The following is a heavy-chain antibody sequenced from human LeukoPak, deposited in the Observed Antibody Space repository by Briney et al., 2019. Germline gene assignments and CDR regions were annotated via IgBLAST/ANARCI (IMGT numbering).Heavy chain of an antibody. D-gene: IGHD3-3*01. CDR2: TSSKSRYV. J-gene: IGHJ4*02. V-gene: IGHV3-21*01. Sequence: GGSLRLSCAASGFTLSDFGMNWVRQAPGKGLEWVSSTSSKSRYVYYADSVKGRFTISRDNAENSLYLQMNSLRVEDSAVYYCTRQYYDFWSGFYTADYYFDYWGQGTLVTVSS. CDR1: GFTLSDFG. CDR3: TRQYYDFWSGFYTADYYFDY.